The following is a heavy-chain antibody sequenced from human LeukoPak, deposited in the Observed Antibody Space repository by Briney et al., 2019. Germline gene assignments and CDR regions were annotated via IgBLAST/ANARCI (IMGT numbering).Heavy chain of an antibody. CDR2: ISSDGSRQ. CDR1: GFTFSCCS. J-gene: IGHJ5*02. Sequence: GGSLRLSCAASGFTFSCCSMNWVRQAPGKGLEGVAVISSDGSRQYYADSVKGRFPLSRDNSKSTLYLQMNSLRDEDTAVYYCARKKPALATTGTAGDFFDPWGQGTLVTVSS. CDR3: ARKKPALATTGTAGDFFDP. V-gene: IGHV3-30*03. D-gene: IGHD6-13*01.